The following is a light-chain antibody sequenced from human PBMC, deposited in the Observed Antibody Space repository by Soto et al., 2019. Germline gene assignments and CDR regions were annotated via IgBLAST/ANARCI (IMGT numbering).Light chain of an antibody. CDR1: SSNIGSNY. CDR2: SNN. J-gene: IGLJ2*01. CDR3: AAWDDSLSVV. Sequence: QSVLIQPPSASGTPGQRVTISCSGSSSNIGSNYVYWFQQLPGAAPRLLIYSNNQRPSGVPDRFSGSKSGTSASLAISGLQSEDEADYYCAAWDDSLSVVFGGGTKLTVL. V-gene: IGLV1-47*02.